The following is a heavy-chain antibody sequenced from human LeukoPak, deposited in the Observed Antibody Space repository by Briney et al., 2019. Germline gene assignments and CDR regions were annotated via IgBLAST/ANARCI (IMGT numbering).Heavy chain of an antibody. V-gene: IGHV1-2*02. J-gene: IGHJ6*03. CDR3: ARGSTSSGWTYYYYYYMDV. D-gene: IGHD6-19*01. CDR1: GYTFTGYY. Sequence: GASVKVSCKASGYTFTGYYMHWVRQAPGQGLEWMGWINPNSGGTNYAQKFQGRVTMTRDTSISTAYMELSRLRSDDTAVYYCARGSTSSGWTYYYYYYMDVWGKGTTVTVSS. CDR2: INPNSGGT.